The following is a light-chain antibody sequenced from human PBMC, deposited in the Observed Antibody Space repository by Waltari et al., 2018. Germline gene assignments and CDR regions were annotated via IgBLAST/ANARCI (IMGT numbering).Light chain of an antibody. CDR3: QQSKIWPA. CDR2: GAS. Sequence: EIVMTQSPATLSVSPGEGATLPCRASPGINSDLAWYQHKPGQAPRLLIYGASTRAAGVPARFSGSGSGTEFTLTISSLQSEDFGVYYCQQSKIWPAFGQGTKVEIK. V-gene: IGKV3-15*01. J-gene: IGKJ1*01. CDR1: PGINSD.